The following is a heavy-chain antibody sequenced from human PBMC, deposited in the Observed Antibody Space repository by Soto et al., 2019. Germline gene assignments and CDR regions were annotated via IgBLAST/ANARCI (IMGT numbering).Heavy chain of an antibody. D-gene: IGHD3-10*01. V-gene: IGHV4-59*08. CDR2: VHHSWGS. CDR1: GGSISSYY. J-gene: IGHJ6*02. Sequence: QVQLQESGPGLVKPSETLSLSCTVSGGSISSYYWSWFRQSPGKRMEWIGYVHHSWGSSYNPALRSRVAISLHESKSQLPLKLTSVTATVSAVYSCARQGFGPLHGRVDVWGQGTTVTVSS. CDR3: ARQGFGPLHGRVDV.